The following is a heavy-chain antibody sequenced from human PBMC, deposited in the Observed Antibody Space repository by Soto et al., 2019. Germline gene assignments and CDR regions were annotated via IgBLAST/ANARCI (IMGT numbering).Heavy chain of an antibody. Sequence: SETLSLTCTVSGGSISSGGYYWSWIRQHPGKGLEWIGYIYYSGSTYYNPSLKSRVTISVDTSKNQFSLKLSSVTAADTAVYYCARTYGSGSTHAFDYWGQGTLVTVSS. CDR2: IYYSGST. V-gene: IGHV4-31*03. J-gene: IGHJ4*02. CDR3: ARTYGSGSTHAFDY. D-gene: IGHD3-10*01. CDR1: GGSISSGGYY.